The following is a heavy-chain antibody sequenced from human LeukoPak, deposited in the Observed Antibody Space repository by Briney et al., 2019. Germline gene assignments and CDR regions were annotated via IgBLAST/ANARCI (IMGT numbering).Heavy chain of an antibody. CDR3: ARGYCSGGSCYSVENWFDP. CDR2: INPSSGGT. Sequence: ASVKVSCKASGYPFTKYYMFWVRQAPGQGLEWMGRINPSSGGTDYAQKFQGRVTITRDTSISTAYMELSRLRSDDTAMYYCARGYCSGGSCYSVENWFDPWGQGTLVTVSS. J-gene: IGHJ5*02. D-gene: IGHD2-15*01. CDR1: GYPFTKYY. V-gene: IGHV1-2*06.